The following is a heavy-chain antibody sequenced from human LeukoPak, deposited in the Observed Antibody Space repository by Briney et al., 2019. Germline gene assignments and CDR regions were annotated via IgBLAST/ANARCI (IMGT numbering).Heavy chain of an antibody. V-gene: IGHV4-59*08. CDR1: GGSISIYY. CDR2: IYYSGST. D-gene: IGHD2-15*01. Sequence: SETLSLTCTVSGGSISIYYWSWIRQPPGKGLEWIGYIYYSGSTNYNPSLKSRVTISVDTSKNRFSLKLSSVTAADTAVYYCARAGVVVVAATTLFDYWGQGTLVTVSS. J-gene: IGHJ4*02. CDR3: ARAGVVVVAATTLFDY.